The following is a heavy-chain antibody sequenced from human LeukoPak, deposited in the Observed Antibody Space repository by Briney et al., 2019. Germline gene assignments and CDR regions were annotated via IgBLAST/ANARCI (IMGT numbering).Heavy chain of an antibody. CDR1: GFTFSSYA. Sequence: PGGSLRLSCAASGFTFSSYAMHWVRQALGKGLEWVAVISYDGSNKYYADSVKGRFTISRDNSKNTLYLQMNSLRAEDTAVYYCAREERTFGVVIDYWGQGTLVTVSS. CDR2: ISYDGSNK. V-gene: IGHV3-30*01. CDR3: AREERTFGVVIDY. J-gene: IGHJ4*02. D-gene: IGHD3-3*01.